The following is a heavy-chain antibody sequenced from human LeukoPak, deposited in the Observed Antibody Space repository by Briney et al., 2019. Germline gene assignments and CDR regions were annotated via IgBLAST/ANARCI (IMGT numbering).Heavy chain of an antibody. CDR3: ARGYYSGWYFDL. V-gene: IGHV4-4*07. CDR2: IYTTGST. CDR1: GDSIPGYY. D-gene: IGHD2/OR15-2a*01. Sequence: RASETLSLTCTVSGDSIPGYYWSWIRQPAGKGLEWIGHIYTTGSTTYNPSLKSRVTMSVDTSKNQFSLKLNSVTAADTAVYYCARGYYSGWYFDLWGRGTLVTVSS. J-gene: IGHJ2*01.